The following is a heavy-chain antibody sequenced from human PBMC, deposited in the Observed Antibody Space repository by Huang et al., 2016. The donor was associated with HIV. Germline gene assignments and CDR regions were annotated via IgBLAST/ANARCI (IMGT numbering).Heavy chain of an antibody. D-gene: IGHD3-22*01. CDR3: AHRRVFSYFDNRGYYYAFDI. CDR1: GFSLSSSGVG. Sequence: GFSLSSSGVGVGWFRQPPGKALEWLALIYGDEDKRYSPSLKNRVNLIKDTSKNQVVFTMTNMHLEDTATYYCAHRRVFSYFDNRGYYYAFDIWGQGTAVTVSS. CDR2: IYGDEDK. V-gene: IGHV2-5*02. J-gene: IGHJ3*02.